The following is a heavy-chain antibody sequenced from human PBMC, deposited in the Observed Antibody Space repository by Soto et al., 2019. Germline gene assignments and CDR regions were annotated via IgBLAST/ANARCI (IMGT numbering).Heavy chain of an antibody. CDR2: IWYDGSNK. V-gene: IGHV3-33*01. CDR3: ARDGDSSGYYYLDY. D-gene: IGHD3-22*01. Sequence: GGSLRLSCAASGFTFGSYGMHWVRQSPGKGLEWVAVIWYDGSNKYYADSVKGRFTISRDNSKNTLYLQMNSLRAEDTAVYYCARDGDSSGYYYLDYWGQGTLVTVSS. CDR1: GFTFGSYG. J-gene: IGHJ4*02.